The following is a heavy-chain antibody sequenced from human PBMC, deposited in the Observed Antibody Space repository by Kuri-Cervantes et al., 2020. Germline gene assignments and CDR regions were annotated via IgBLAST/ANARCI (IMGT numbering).Heavy chain of an antibody. V-gene: IGHV1-18*01. CDR1: GYTFTSYG. J-gene: IGHJ4*02. CDR2: ISAYNGDT. D-gene: IGHD1-26*01. CDR3: ARVGATTYDY. Sequence: ASVKVSCKASGYTFTSYGISWVRQAPGQGLEWMGWISAYNGDTNYAQKLQGRVTMTRDTSTSTVYMELSSLRSEDTAVYYCARVGATTYDYWGQGTLVTVSS.